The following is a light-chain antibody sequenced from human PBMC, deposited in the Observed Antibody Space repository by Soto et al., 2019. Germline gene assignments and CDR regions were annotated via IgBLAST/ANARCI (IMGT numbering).Light chain of an antibody. CDR2: VVS. CDR1: SSDVGGYNY. V-gene: IGLV2-8*01. CDR3: SSYAGSNNLGV. Sequence: QSALTQPLSASGSPGQSVTISCTGTSSDVGGYNYVSWYQQHPGKAPKLIIYVVSERPSGVPDRFSGSKSGNTASLTVSGLQAEDEAAYYCSSYAGSNNLGVFGTGTKLTVL. J-gene: IGLJ1*01.